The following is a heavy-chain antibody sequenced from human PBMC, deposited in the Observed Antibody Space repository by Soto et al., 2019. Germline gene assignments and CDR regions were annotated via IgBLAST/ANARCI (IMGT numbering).Heavy chain of an antibody. V-gene: IGHV3-30*18. J-gene: IGHJ4*02. Sequence: QVQLVESGGGVVQPGRSLRLSCAASGFTFSSYGMHWVRQAPGKGLEWVAVISYVGSNKYYADSVKGRFTISRDNSKNTLYLQMNSLRAEDTAVYYCAKVYGSGSYDYWGQGTLVTVSS. CDR3: AKVYGSGSYDY. CDR2: ISYVGSNK. D-gene: IGHD3-10*01. CDR1: GFTFSSYG.